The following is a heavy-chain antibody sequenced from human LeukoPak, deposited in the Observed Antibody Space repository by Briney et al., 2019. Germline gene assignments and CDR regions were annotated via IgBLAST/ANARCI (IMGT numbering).Heavy chain of an antibody. D-gene: IGHD3-22*01. CDR1: GFTFSYHS. CDR2: ISRSGDTI. V-gene: IGHV3-48*02. CDR3: ARLLKYYYDSSGSGEDWYFDL. J-gene: IGHJ2*01. Sequence: GGSLRLSCAAYGFTFSYHSMNWVRQAPGKGLEWISYISRSGDTIYYADSVKGRFTISRDNADSSLYLQMNSLRDEDTAVYYCARLLKYYYDSSGSGEDWYFDLWGRGTLVTVPS.